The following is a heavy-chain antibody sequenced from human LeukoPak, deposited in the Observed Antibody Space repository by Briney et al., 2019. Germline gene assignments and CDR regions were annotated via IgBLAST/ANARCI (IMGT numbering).Heavy chain of an antibody. J-gene: IGHJ4*02. CDR3: AKVSSPSDWFWGYFDY. CDR2: ITFDGHNK. Sequence: GGSLRLSCAASGITFSNYGMHWVRQAPGRGLEWVAVITFDGHNKFYSDSVKGRFTVSRDNSKNTLYLQMNSLRAEDTAVYYCAKVSSPSDWFWGYFDYWGQGSLVTVSS. CDR1: GITFSNYG. V-gene: IGHV3-30*18. D-gene: IGHD3-9*01.